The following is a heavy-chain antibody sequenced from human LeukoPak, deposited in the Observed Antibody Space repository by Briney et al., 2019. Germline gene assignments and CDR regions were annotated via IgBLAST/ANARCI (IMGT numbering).Heavy chain of an antibody. V-gene: IGHV3-23*01. D-gene: IGHD6-13*01. CDR2: ISGSGGRT. CDR1: GITFSSYA. J-gene: IGHJ3*02. Sequence: PGGSLRLSCAVSGITFSSYAMSWVRQAPGKGLEWVSAISGSGGRTYYADSVKGRFTISRDNAKNTLYLQMNSLRAEDTAVYYCARGGSWYTDAFDIWGQGTMVTVSS. CDR3: ARGGSWYTDAFDI.